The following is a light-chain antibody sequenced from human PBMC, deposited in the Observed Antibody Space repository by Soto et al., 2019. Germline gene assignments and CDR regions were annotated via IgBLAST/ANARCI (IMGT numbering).Light chain of an antibody. CDR2: DAS. CDR3: LQYSSHSWT. V-gene: IGKV1-5*01. Sequence: DIQMTQSPSALSASVGDRVTITCRASQNIDDYLAWYQQKPGKAPELLIFDASNLKSGVSSRFSGSGSGTEFTLTISRLQPDDVATYYCLQYSSHSWTFGQGTKVDIK. J-gene: IGKJ1*01. CDR1: QNIDDY.